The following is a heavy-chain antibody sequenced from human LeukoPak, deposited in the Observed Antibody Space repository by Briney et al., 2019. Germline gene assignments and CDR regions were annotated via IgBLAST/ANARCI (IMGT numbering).Heavy chain of an antibody. V-gene: IGHV4-59*12. CDR1: GGSFSGYY. D-gene: IGHD1-1*01. CDR3: ARWKSWVDAFDI. Sequence: TSETLSLTCAVYGGSFSGYYWSWIRQPPGEGLEWIGYIYYSGSTNYNPSLKSRVTISVDTSKNQFSLKLSSVTAADTAVYYCARWKSWVDAFDIWGQGTMVTVSS. J-gene: IGHJ3*02. CDR2: IYYSGST.